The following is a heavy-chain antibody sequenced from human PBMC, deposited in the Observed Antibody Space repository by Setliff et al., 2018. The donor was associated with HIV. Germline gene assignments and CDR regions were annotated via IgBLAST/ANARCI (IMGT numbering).Heavy chain of an antibody. V-gene: IGHV4-34*01. J-gene: IGHJ4*02. D-gene: IGHD6-13*01. CDR3: ARQQHSSDLKIWNY. Sequence: PSETLSLTCAMYGDSFGDFYWNWIRQAPGKGLEWIVELNDRGHINYNPPLKSRVTISLDTSNNQFSLKLTSVTAADTAMYYCARQQHSSDLKIWNYWGQGTLVTVSS. CDR1: GDSFGDFY. CDR2: LNDRGHI.